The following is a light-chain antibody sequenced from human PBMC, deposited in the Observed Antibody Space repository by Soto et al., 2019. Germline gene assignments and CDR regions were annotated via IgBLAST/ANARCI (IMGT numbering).Light chain of an antibody. Sequence: EIVLTQSPGTLSLSPGGRATLSCRASQSVSGNYLIWSQQKPGQAPKLLIYGASSRAAGITDRISGSGSGTDFTLTISRLEPEDFAVYYCQQYGSTPHTFGGGTKVEIK. CDR3: QQYGSTPHT. CDR1: QSVSGNY. J-gene: IGKJ4*01. V-gene: IGKV3-20*01. CDR2: GAS.